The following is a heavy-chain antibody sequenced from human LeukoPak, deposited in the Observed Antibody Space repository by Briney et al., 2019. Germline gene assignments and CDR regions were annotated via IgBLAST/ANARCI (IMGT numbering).Heavy chain of an antibody. CDR3: ARDGGNYYGSGSNEMKNWFDP. D-gene: IGHD3-10*01. CDR2: MNPNSGGT. J-gene: IGHJ5*02. CDR1: GYTFTSYG. V-gene: IGHV1-2*02. Sequence: GASVKVSCKASGYTFTSYGISWVRQAPGQGLEWMGWMNPNSGGTNYAQKFQGRVTMTRDTSISTAYMELSRLRSDDTAVYYCARDGGNYYGSGSNEMKNWFDPWGQGTLVTVSS.